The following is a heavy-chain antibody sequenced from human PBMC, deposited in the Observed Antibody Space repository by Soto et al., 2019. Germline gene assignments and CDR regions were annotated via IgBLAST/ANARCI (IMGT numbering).Heavy chain of an antibody. D-gene: IGHD2-21*01. CDR3: ARDILRKRFAS. V-gene: IGHV3-74*01. J-gene: IGHJ5*01. CDR2: ISNDGSDI. CDR1: GATFANYW. Sequence: EVHLVESGGGLGQPGGSLRLSCEASGATFANYWMQWVRQVPGKGLVWVSRISNDGSDITYADSVKGRFTASRDKPKNMVFLQLSNLGLEDTAVYDWARDILRKRFASWGQGTLVPGSS.